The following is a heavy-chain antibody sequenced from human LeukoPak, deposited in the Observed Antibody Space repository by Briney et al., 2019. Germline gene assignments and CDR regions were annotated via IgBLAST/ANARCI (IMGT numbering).Heavy chain of an antibody. D-gene: IGHD2-21*01. CDR3: AKDRGGDYYGMDV. CDR1: GFTFDDYA. Sequence: GGSLRLSCAASGFTFDDYAMHWVRQAPGKGLEWVSGISWNSGSIGYADSVKGRFTISRDNAKNSLYLQMNSLRAEDTALYYCAKDRGGDYYGMDVWGQGTTVTVSS. J-gene: IGHJ6*02. CDR2: ISWNSGSI. V-gene: IGHV3-9*01.